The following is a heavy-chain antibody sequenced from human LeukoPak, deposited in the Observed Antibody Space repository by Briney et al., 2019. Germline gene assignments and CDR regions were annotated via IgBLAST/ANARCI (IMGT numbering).Heavy chain of an antibody. J-gene: IGHJ3*02. CDR2: IRGKANSYAT. CDR3: ASVARPGAFDI. V-gene: IGHV3-73*01. Sequence: PGGSLRLSCAASGFTFSGSAMHWVRQASGKGLEWVGRIRGKANSYATAYAASVKGRFTISRDNAKNSLYLQMNSLRAEDTAVYYCASVARPGAFDIWGQGTMVTVSS. CDR1: GFTFSGSA. D-gene: IGHD6-6*01.